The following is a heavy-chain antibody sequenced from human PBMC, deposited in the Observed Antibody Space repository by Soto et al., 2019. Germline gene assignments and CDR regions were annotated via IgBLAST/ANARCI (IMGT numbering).Heavy chain of an antibody. J-gene: IGHJ4*02. V-gene: IGHV4-39*01. D-gene: IGHD5-12*01. CDR2: IYYSGST. CDR1: GGSISSSSYY. Sequence: PSETLSLACTVAGGSISSSSYYWGWIRQPPGKGLEWIGSIYYSGSTYYNPSLKSRVTISVDTSKNQFSLKLSSVTAADTAVYYCARRRTEYSGYDYVYYFDYWGQGTLVTVS. CDR3: ARRRTEYSGYDYVYYFDY.